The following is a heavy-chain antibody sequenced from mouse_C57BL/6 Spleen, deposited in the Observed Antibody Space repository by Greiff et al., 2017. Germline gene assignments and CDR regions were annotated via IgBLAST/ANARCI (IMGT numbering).Heavy chain of an antibody. CDR3: AREGPNYYGSSFYDMDY. Sequence: QVQLQQSGPELVKPGASVKISCKASGYAFSSSWMNWVKQRPGKGLEWIGRIYPGDGDTNYNGKFKGKATLTADKSSSTAYMQLSSLTSEDSAVYFCAREGPNYYGSSFYDMDYWGQGTSVTVSS. V-gene: IGHV1-82*01. CDR2: IYPGDGDT. D-gene: IGHD1-1*01. CDR1: GYAFSSSW. J-gene: IGHJ4*01.